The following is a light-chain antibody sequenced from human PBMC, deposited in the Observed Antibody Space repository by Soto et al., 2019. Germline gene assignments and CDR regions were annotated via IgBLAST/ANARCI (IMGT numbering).Light chain of an antibody. J-gene: IGLJ1*01. Sequence: QSVLTQPPSASGPPGQRVTISCSGSSSNIGSNYVYWYQQLPGTAPKLLIYSNNQRPSGVPDRFSGSKSGTSASLAISGLRSEDEADYYCAAWDDSRSGHVFGTGTKLTVL. CDR3: AAWDDSRSGHV. CDR1: SSNIGSNY. CDR2: SNN. V-gene: IGLV1-47*02.